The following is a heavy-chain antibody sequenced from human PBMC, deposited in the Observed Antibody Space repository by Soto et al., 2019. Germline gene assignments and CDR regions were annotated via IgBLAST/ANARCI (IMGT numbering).Heavy chain of an antibody. Sequence: SETLSLTCAVYGGSFSGYYWSWIRQPPGKGLEWIGEINHSGSTNYNPSLKSRVTISVDTSKNQFSLKLSSVTAADTAVYYCARGVPYYYGSGAYGWFDPWGQGTLVTVSS. CDR2: INHSGST. CDR3: ARGVPYYYGSGAYGWFDP. D-gene: IGHD3-10*01. J-gene: IGHJ5*02. V-gene: IGHV4-34*01. CDR1: GGSFSGYY.